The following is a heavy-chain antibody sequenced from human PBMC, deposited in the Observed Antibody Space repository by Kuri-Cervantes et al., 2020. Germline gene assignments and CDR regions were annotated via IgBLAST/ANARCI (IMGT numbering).Heavy chain of an antibody. Sequence: GESLKISCAASGFTFSSYAMSWVRQAPGKGLEWVSAISGSGGSTYYADSVKGRFTISRDNSKNTLYLQMNSLRAEDTAVYYRARDGLRNVPITMVRGGYGMDVWGQGTTVTVSS. CDR2: ISGSGGST. CDR3: ARDGLRNVPITMVRGGYGMDV. J-gene: IGHJ6*02. V-gene: IGHV3-23*01. D-gene: IGHD3-10*01. CDR1: GFTFSSYA.